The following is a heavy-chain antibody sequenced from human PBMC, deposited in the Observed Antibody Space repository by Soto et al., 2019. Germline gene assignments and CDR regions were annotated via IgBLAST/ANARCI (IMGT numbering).Heavy chain of an antibody. CDR2: IWYDGSKK. D-gene: IGHD3-16*01. CDR3: AAAFGEE. V-gene: IGHV3-33*01. CDR1: GFSFSSYG. Sequence: QVQLVASGGGVVQPGRSLRLSCAASGFSFSSYGMLWVRQAPGKGLEWVARIWYDGSKKYYADSVEGRFTISRDNSKNTLYLQMNSLRAEDTAVYYCAAAFGEEWGQGTPVTVSS. J-gene: IGHJ4*02.